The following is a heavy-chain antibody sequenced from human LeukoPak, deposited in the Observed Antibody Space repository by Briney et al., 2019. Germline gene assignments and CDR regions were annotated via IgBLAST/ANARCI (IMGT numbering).Heavy chain of an antibody. CDR1: GYTFTGYY. V-gene: IGHV1-2*02. CDR2: INPNSGGT. D-gene: IGHD6-13*01. CDR3: ARDNGAAAGTQFDY. Sequence: ASVKVSCKASGYTFTGYYMHWVRQAPGQGLEWMGWINPNSGGTNYAQKFQGRVTMTRDTSISTAYMELSRLRSDDTAVYYCARDNGAAAGTQFDYWGQGTLVTVSS. J-gene: IGHJ4*02.